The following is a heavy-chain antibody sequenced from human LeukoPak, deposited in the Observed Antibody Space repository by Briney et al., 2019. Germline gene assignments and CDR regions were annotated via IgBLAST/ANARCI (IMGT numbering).Heavy chain of an antibody. CDR3: AKARGLEISNWCFDF. CDR1: GFTFSGYA. V-gene: IGHV3-23*01. D-gene: IGHD3-16*01. CDR2: ITRGGGNT. Sequence: GGSLRLSCAASGFTFSGYAMNWVRQAPGEGLQWVSTITRGGGNTYYADSVKGRFTISRDNSKNTLYLQMNSLRAEDTAVYYCAKARGLEISNWCFDFWGRGILVTVSS. J-gene: IGHJ2*01.